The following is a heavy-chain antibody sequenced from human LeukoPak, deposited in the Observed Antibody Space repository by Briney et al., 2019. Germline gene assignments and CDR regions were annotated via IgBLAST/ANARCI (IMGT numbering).Heavy chain of an antibody. Sequence: SETLSLTCTVSGGSISSGGYYWSWIRQHPGTGLEWIGYIYYSGSTYYNPSLKSRVTISVDTSKNQFSLKLSSVTAADTAVYYCARFSITTFEREFDPWGQGTLVTVSS. J-gene: IGHJ5*02. CDR3: ARFSITTFEREFDP. V-gene: IGHV4-31*03. CDR2: IYYSGST. D-gene: IGHD3-3*01. CDR1: GGSISSGGYY.